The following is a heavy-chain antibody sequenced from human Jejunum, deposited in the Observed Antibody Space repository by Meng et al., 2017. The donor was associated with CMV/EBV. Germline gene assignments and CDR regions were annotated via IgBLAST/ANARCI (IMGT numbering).Heavy chain of an antibody. Sequence: QGQLQDSGPGLVKPSETLSLTCTVSGGSINNYYWSWIRQSAEKGLEWIGRFYSSDTYNYHPSLNSRVTMSLDTSKNQFSLNLRSVTAADTAIYYCARGPGASTREGFDYWGLGTLVTVSS. J-gene: IGHJ4*02. CDR1: GGSINNYY. D-gene: IGHD1-26*01. CDR2: FYSSDTY. V-gene: IGHV4-4*07. CDR3: ARGPGASTREGFDY.